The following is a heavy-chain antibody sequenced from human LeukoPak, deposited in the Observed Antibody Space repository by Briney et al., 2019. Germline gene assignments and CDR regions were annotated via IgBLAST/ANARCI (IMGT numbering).Heavy chain of an antibody. CDR2: INHIVRT. J-gene: IGHJ4*02. D-gene: IGHD3-9*01. CDR3: ARARKRYFDWLSNFDY. V-gene: IGHV4-34*01. Sequence: PSETLSLTCAVYGGSLSGYYWSWIRQPPGKGLEWNGEINHIVRTNYNTSLKSRVTISVDTSKNQFSLKLSFVTAAYTAVYYCARARKRYFDWLSNFDYWGQGTLVTVSS. CDR1: GGSLSGYY.